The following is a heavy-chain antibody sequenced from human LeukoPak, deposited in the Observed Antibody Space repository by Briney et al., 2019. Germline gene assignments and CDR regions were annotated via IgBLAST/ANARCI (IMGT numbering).Heavy chain of an antibody. Sequence: GGSLRLSCVASGFPFSSYWMTWVRQAPGKGLEWVANIKQDGSKKSYVVSVKGRFTISRDNAKNSLYLQMNSLRAEDTAIYYCTRVGYIDEGIDYWGQGTLVTVSS. CDR2: IKQDGSKK. CDR1: GFPFSSYW. J-gene: IGHJ4*02. D-gene: IGHD5-24*01. CDR3: TRVGYIDEGIDY. V-gene: IGHV3-7*04.